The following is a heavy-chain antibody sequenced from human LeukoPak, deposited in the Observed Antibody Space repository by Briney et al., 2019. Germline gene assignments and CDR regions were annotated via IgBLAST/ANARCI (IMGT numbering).Heavy chain of an antibody. CDR1: GDSVSGNIVA. V-gene: IGHV6-1*01. Sequence: PSQALSLTCDISGDSVSGNIVAWNWIRQSPSRGLEWLGRTNYRSKWYNDYAVSVRGRITINPDTSKNRFSLQLDSVTPEDTAVYYCARGSSGSFDYWGQRTLVTVSS. CDR2: TNYRSKWYN. J-gene: IGHJ4*02. D-gene: IGHD6-19*01. CDR3: ARGSSGSFDY.